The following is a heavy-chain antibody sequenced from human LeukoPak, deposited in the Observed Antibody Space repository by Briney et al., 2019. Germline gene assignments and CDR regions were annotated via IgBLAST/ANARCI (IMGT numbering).Heavy chain of an antibody. D-gene: IGHD4-11*01. CDR1: GGSISSYY. V-gene: IGHV4-4*09. CDR2: IRTSGST. J-gene: IGHJ6*03. CDR3: ARGGSATAVTTNYYYYYYMDV. Sequence: SETLSLTCTVSGGSISSYYWSWIRQPPGKGLEWIGYIRTSGSTNYNPSLKSRVTISVDTSKNQFSLKLSSVTAADTAVYYCARGGSATAVTTNYYYYYYMDVWGKGTTVTVSS.